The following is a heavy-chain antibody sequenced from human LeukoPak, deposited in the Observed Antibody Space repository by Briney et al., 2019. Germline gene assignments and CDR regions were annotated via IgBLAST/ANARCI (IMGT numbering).Heavy chain of an antibody. J-gene: IGHJ4*02. D-gene: IGHD6-19*01. V-gene: IGHV3-64D*06. CDR3: VRRIPYSSGLDYFDF. CDR2: INTSGGTT. Sequence: GGSLRLSSSASGFTFNSYAMNWVRQAPGKGLEYVSTINTSGGTTYYADSVKGRFTISRDNSKNILYLQMSSLRAEDTAVYYCVRRIPYSSGLDYFDFWGQGTLVTVSS. CDR1: GFTFNSYA.